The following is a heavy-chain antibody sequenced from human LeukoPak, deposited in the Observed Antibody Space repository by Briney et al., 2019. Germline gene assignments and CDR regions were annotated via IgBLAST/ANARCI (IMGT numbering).Heavy chain of an antibody. CDR2: FDPEDGET. CDR3: ATWTGGSGYYNY. CDR1: GYTLTELS. V-gene: IGHV1-24*01. Sequence: ASMKVSCKVSGYTLTELSMHWVRQAPGKGLEWMGGFDPEDGETIYAQKFQGRVTMTEDTSTDTAYMELSSLRSEDTAVYYCATWTGGSGYYNYWGQGTLVTVSS. J-gene: IGHJ4*02. D-gene: IGHD3-22*01.